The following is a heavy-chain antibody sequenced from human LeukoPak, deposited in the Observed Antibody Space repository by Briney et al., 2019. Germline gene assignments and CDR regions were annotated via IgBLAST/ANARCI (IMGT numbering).Heavy chain of an antibody. CDR2: IHHSGIT. Sequence: SETLSLTCTVSGGSISSDYWTWIRQPPGKGLEWIGYIHHSGITNYNPSLKRRVTISVDTSKNQFSLKLSSVTAADTAVYYCARTFEAFDIWGQGTMVTVSS. CDR1: GGSISSDY. J-gene: IGHJ3*02. D-gene: IGHD3-10*01. V-gene: IGHV4-59*01. CDR3: ARTFEAFDI.